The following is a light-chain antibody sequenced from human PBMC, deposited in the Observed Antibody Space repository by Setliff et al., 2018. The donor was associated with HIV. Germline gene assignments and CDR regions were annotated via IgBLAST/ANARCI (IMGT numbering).Light chain of an antibody. V-gene: IGLV2-14*03. CDR2: DVT. J-gene: IGLJ1*01. Sequence: QSVLTQPASVSGSPGQSITISCTGTSSDIGAYNYVSWYQQYPGKAPKLVIYDVTIRPSGVSNRFSGSKSGNTASLTISGLQPEDEADYYCASHRDTNTLEVFGTGTKVTVL. CDR1: SSDIGAYNY. CDR3: ASHRDTNTLEV.